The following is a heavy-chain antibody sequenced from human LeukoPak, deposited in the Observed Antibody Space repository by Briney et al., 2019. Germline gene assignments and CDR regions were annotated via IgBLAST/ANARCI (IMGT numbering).Heavy chain of an antibody. Sequence: ASVKVSCKVSGYTLTELSMHWVRQAPGKGLEWMGGFDPEDGETIYAQKFQGRVTMTEDTSTDTAYMELSSLRSEDTAVYYCATAYCTNGVCFTYYFDYWGQGTLVTVSS. CDR2: FDPEDGET. D-gene: IGHD2-8*01. CDR3: ATAYCTNGVCFTYYFDY. V-gene: IGHV1-24*01. J-gene: IGHJ4*02. CDR1: GYTLTELS.